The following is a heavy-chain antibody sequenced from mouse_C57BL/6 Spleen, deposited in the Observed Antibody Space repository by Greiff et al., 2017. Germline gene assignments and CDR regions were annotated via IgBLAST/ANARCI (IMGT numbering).Heavy chain of an antibody. CDR3: ARTPIYYEYDGYCGY. Sequence: QVQLQQSGAELARPGASVKLSCKASGYTFTSYGISWVKQRTGQGLEWIGEIYPRSGNTYYNEKFKGKATLTADKSSSTAYMELRSLTSEDSAVYFCARTPIYYEYDGYCGYWGQGTTLTVSS. J-gene: IGHJ2*01. CDR1: GYTFTSYG. V-gene: IGHV1-81*01. D-gene: IGHD2-4*01. CDR2: IYPRSGNT.